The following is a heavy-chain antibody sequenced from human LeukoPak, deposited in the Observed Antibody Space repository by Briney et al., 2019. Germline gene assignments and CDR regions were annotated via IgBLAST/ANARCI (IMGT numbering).Heavy chain of an antibody. V-gene: IGHV4-30-4*01. J-gene: IGHJ1*01. CDR3: ARALRVGTTRGYFQH. D-gene: IGHD1-26*01. Sequence: SETLSLTCTVSGGSISSGDYYWSWIRQPPGKGLEWIGYINYSGSTYYNPSLKSRVTISVDTSKNQFSLKLSSVTAADTAVYYCARALRVGTTRGYFQHWGQGTLVTVSS. CDR2: INYSGST. CDR1: GGSISSGDYY.